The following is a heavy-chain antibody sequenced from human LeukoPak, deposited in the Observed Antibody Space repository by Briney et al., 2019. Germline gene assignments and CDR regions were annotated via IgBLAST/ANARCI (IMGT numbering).Heavy chain of an antibody. CDR1: GGTFSSYA. CDR3: AREGYHGSGSFFDY. CDR2: IIPIFGTA. D-gene: IGHD3-10*01. J-gene: IGHJ4*02. V-gene: IGHV1-69*13. Sequence: SVKVSCKASGGTFSSYAISWVRQAPGQGLEWMGGIIPIFGTANYAQKFQGRVTITADESTSTAYMELSSLRSEDTAVYYCAREGYHGSGSFFDYWGQGTLVTVSS.